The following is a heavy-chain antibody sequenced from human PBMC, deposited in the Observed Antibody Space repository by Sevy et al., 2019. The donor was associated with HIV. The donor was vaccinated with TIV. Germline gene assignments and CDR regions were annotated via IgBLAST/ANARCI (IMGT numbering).Heavy chain of an antibody. CDR1: GLTFSSSW. CDR2: INSDGGSL. J-gene: IGHJ4*02. D-gene: IGHD1-1*01. CDR3: ARGNRGTFDS. V-gene: IGHV3-74*01. Sequence: GGSLRLSCAATGLTFSSSWMHWVRQVPGKGLVWVSRINSDGGSLSYADSVKGPSTISRDNAKKTLYLQMNSLRAEDTGMYFCARGNRGTFDSWGQGALVTVSS.